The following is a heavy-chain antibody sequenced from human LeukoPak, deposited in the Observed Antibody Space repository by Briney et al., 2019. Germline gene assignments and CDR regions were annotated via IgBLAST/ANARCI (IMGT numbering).Heavy chain of an antibody. CDR2: IKGNGLTT. J-gene: IGHJ6*03. D-gene: IGHD5-24*01. CDR1: GFTFSSYW. CDR3: ARAVEMRYMDA. Sequence: KAGGSLRLSCAASGFTFSSYWMTWVRQAPGKGLEWLSHIKGNGLTTYYADSVKGRFTISRDNARNSLFLQMNSLRADDTAIYYCARAVEMRYMDAWGKGTAVTVSS. V-gene: IGHV3-48*04.